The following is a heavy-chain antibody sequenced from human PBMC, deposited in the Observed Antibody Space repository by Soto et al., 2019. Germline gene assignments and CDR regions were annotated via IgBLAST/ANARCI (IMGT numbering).Heavy chain of an antibody. Sequence: TGGSLRLSCAASGFTFSYYWMHWVRQAPGKGLVWVSRIHSDGSSTTYADSVKGRFTISRDNARNTVYLQMNSLRVEDTAVYYCARGDRGAFDIWGQGTVVTVSS. CDR1: GFTFSYYW. D-gene: IGHD1-26*01. CDR3: ARGDRGAFDI. J-gene: IGHJ3*02. V-gene: IGHV3-74*01. CDR2: IHSDGSST.